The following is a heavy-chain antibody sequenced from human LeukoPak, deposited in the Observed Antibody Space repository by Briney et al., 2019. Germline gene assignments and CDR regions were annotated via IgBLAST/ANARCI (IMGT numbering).Heavy chain of an antibody. J-gene: IGHJ4*02. CDR3: AKEYCSGASCYLDY. Sequence: GGSLRLSCAASGFTFSSYVMHWVRQAPGKGLEWVAVISYDGSNKYYADSVKGRFTISRDNSKNTLFLQMNSLRAEDTAVYYCAKEYCSGASCYLDYWGQGTLVTVSS. CDR1: GFTFSSYV. D-gene: IGHD2-15*01. V-gene: IGHV3-30-3*01. CDR2: ISYDGSNK.